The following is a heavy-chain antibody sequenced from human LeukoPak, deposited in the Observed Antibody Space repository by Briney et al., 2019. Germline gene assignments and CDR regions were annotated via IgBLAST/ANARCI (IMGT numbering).Heavy chain of an antibody. CDR1: GYSISSGYY. CDR3: ARPRKDSSGWYNFDY. V-gene: IGHV4-38-2*01. CDR2: IYHNGNT. D-gene: IGHD6-13*01. J-gene: IGHJ4*02. Sequence: PSETLSLTCAVSGYSISSGYYWGWIRQPPGKGLEWIGTIYHNGNTYYNPSLKSRVTISVDTSKNQFSLKLSSVTAADTAVYYCARPRKDSSGWYNFDYWGQGTLVTVSS.